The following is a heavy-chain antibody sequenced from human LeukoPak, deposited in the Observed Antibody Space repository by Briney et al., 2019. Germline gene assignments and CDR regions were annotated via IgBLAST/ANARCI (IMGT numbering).Heavy chain of an antibody. V-gene: IGHV3-23*01. Sequence: GGSLRLSCAASGFTFSSYAMSWVRQAPGKGLEWVSAISGSGGSTYYADSVKGRFTISRDNSKNTLYLQMNSLTAEDTAVYYCASGRDIAVAGPGGYFDYWGQGTLVTVSS. D-gene: IGHD6-19*01. CDR1: GFTFSSYA. J-gene: IGHJ4*02. CDR2: ISGSGGST. CDR3: ASGRDIAVAGPGGYFDY.